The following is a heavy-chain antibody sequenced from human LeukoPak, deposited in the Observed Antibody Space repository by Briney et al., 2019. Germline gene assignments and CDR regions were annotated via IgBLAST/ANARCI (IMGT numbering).Heavy chain of an antibody. J-gene: IGHJ4*02. CDR2: IYHSGST. Sequence: SGTLSLTCAVSGGSISSGGYSWSWIRQPPGKGLEWIGYIYHSGSTYYNPSLKSRVTISVDRSKNQFSLKLSSVTAADTAVYYCARGPKSMVRGVIFGYWGQGTLVTVSS. CDR3: ARGPKSMVRGVIFGY. D-gene: IGHD3-10*01. V-gene: IGHV4-30-2*01. CDR1: GGSISSGGYS.